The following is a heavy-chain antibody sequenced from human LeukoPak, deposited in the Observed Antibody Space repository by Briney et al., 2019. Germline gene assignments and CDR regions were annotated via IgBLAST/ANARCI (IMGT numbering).Heavy chain of an antibody. CDR1: GGTFSSYA. Sequence: SVKVSCKASGGTFSSYAISWVRQAPGQGLEWMGRIIPIFGTANYAQKFQGRVTITTDESTSTAYMELSSLRSEDTAVYYCARNWGHDYGDYYVYWGQGTLVTVSS. J-gene: IGHJ4*02. CDR2: IIPIFGTA. V-gene: IGHV1-69*05. D-gene: IGHD4-17*01. CDR3: ARNWGHDYGDYYVY.